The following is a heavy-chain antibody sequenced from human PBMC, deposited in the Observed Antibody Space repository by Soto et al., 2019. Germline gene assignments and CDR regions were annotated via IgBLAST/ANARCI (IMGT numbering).Heavy chain of an antibody. CDR1: GYTFTSYD. V-gene: IGHV1-46*03. D-gene: IGHD2-15*01. CDR3: ARDDRYCSGGSCYSLDNWFDP. Sequence: ASVKVSCKASGYTFTSYDINWVRQATGQGLEWMGMMNPNGGSTSYAQKFQGRVTMTRDTSTSTVYMELSSLRSEDTAVYYCARDDRYCSGGSCYSLDNWFDPWGQGTLVTVSS. CDR2: MNPNGGST. J-gene: IGHJ5*02.